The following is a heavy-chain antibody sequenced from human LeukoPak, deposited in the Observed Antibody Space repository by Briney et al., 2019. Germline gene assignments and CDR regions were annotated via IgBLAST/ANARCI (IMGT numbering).Heavy chain of an antibody. CDR3: ARDREYYNILTGYKVSHYFDY. D-gene: IGHD3-9*01. V-gene: IGHV3-30*02. CDR2: IRYDGSNK. Sequence: GGSLRLSCAASGFTFSSYGMHWVRQAPGKGLEWVAFIRYDGSNKYYADSVNGRFTIFRDNSKNTLYLQMNRLRAEDTAVYYCARDREYYNILTGYKVSHYFDYWGQGTLVTVSS. CDR1: GFTFSSYG. J-gene: IGHJ4*02.